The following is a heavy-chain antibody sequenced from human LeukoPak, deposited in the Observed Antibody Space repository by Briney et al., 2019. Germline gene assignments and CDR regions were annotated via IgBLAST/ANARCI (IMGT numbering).Heavy chain of an antibody. CDR3: GRVRCSSTSCYTGAFDI. V-gene: IGHV4-34*01. J-gene: IGHJ3*02. CDR1: GGSFSGYY. Sequence: SETLSLTCAVYGGSFSGYYWSWIRQPPGKGLEWIGEINHSGSTNYNPSLKSRVTISVDTSKNQFSLKLSSVTAADTAVYYCGRVRCSSTSCYTGAFDIWGQGTMVTVSS. CDR2: INHSGST. D-gene: IGHD2-2*02.